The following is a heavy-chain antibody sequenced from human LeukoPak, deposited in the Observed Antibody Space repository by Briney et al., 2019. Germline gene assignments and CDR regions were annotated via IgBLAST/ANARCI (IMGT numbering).Heavy chain of an antibody. CDR2: FDPEDGET. J-gene: IGHJ3*02. CDR3: ATDRPSGGIAVAEGAFYI. CDR1: GYTLTELS. D-gene: IGHD6-19*01. Sequence: ASVKVSCKVSGYTLTELSMHWVRQAPGKGLEWMGGFDPEDGETIYAQKFQGRVTMTEDTSTDTAYMELNSLRSEDTAVYYCATDRPSGGIAVAEGAFYIWGQGTMVTVSS. V-gene: IGHV1-24*01.